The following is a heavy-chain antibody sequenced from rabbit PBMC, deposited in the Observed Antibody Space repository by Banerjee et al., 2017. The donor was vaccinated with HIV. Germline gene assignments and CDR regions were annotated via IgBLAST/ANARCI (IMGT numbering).Heavy chain of an antibody. Sequence: QEQLVESGGGLVQPEGSLTLTCKASGSDISSNAMCWVRQAPGKGLELIACIYSSNGDKWYASWVNGRFTISRSPSLNTVDLKVTSLTGADTAPYFCARFFPPDSAYYDLGGPGTLVTVS. CDR2: IYSSNGDK. CDR3: ARFFPPDSAYYDL. CDR1: GSDISSNA. D-gene: IGHD1-1*01. J-gene: IGHJ4*01. V-gene: IGHV1S47*01.